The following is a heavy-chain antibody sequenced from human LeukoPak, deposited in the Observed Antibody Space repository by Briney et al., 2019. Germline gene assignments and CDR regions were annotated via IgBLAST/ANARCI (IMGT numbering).Heavy chain of an antibody. V-gene: IGHV3-7*03. CDR1: GFTFSSYW. CDR2: IKQDGSGK. Sequence: PGGSLRLSCVASGFTFSSYWMTWVRQAPGKGLEWVANIKQDGSGKYYVDSVKGRFTISRDNAKNSLYLQMNSLRVEDTAVYYCATSTLNWFDPWGQGTLVTVSS. J-gene: IGHJ5*02. CDR3: ATSTLNWFDP.